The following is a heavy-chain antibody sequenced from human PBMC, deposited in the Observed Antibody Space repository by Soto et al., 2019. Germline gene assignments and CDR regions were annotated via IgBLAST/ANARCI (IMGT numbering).Heavy chain of an antibody. CDR3: AKDSWAIFGVPAGEYYAMGV. V-gene: IGHV3-23*01. CDR1: GFTFENYA. J-gene: IGHJ6*02. CDR2: ISGSGGTT. D-gene: IGHD3-3*01. Sequence: EVQLLESGGAPVQSGGSLRLSCVASGFTFENYAMSWVRQAPGKGLEWVSAISGSGGTTYYSDSGKGRFTISRDNSKNTVYLKMNDLRVEDAAEYFCAKDSWAIFGVPAGEYYAMGVWGQGTTVTVSS.